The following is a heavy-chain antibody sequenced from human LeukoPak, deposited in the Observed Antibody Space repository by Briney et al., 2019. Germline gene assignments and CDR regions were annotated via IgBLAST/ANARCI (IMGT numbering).Heavy chain of an antibody. CDR3: ARSLGDYYYGMDV. CDR2: IYPGDSDT. Sequence: RGESLKISCKGSGYSFTSYWIGWVRQMPGKGLEWMGIIYPGDSDTRCSPSFQGQVTISADKSISTAYLQWSSLKASDTAMYYCARSLGDYYYGMDVWGKGTTVTVSS. J-gene: IGHJ6*04. CDR1: GYSFTSYW. D-gene: IGHD3-16*01. V-gene: IGHV5-51*01.